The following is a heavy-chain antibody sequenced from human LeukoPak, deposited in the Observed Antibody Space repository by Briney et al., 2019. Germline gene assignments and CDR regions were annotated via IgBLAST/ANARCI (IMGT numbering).Heavy chain of an antibody. D-gene: IGHD4-17*01. CDR1: GGSISSGGYY. CDR3: ARTTVTPPDYYYYGMDV. CDR2: IYYSGST. J-gene: IGHJ6*02. V-gene: IGHV4-31*03. Sequence: PSETLSLTCTVSGGSISSGGYYWSWIRQHPGKGLEWIGYIYYSGSTYYNPSLKSRVTISVDTSKNQFSLKLSSVTAADTAVYYCARTTVTPPDYYYYGMDVWGQGTTVTVSS.